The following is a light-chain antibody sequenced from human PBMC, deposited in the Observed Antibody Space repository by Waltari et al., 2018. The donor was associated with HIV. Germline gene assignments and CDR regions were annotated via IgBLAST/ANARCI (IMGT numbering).Light chain of an antibody. CDR3: HQFYSTPFT. V-gene: IGKV4-1*01. Sequence: IVMTQFPDSLAVSLGEWATINCQSSQSVLNSANDKNYLSWNQQKPGQLPKLLIYWASTRESGVPDRFSGSGSGTDFTLTISSLQAEDVVVYYCHQFYSTPFTFGPGTKLDI. CDR2: WAS. J-gene: IGKJ3*01. CDR1: QSVLNSANDKNY.